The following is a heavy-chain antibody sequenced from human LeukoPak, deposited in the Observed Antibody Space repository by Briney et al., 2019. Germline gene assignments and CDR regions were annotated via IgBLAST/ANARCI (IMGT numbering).Heavy chain of an antibody. CDR3: ARQLLWFGELKAFDI. J-gene: IGHJ3*02. V-gene: IGHV4-59*08. D-gene: IGHD3-10*01. CDR1: GGSISSYY. Sequence: SETLSLTCTVSGGSISSYYWSWIRQPPGKGLEWIGYIYYSGSTNYNPSLKSRVTISVDTSKNQFSLKLSSVTAADTAVYYCARQLLWFGELKAFDIWGQGTMVTVSS. CDR2: IYYSGST.